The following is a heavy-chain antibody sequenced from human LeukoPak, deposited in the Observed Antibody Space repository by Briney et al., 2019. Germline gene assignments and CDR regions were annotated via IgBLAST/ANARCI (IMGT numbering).Heavy chain of an antibody. CDR2: IKSKTVGATT. D-gene: IGHD3-16*01. V-gene: IGHV3-15*01. CDR1: GFTFSSYA. Sequence: PGGSLRLSCTASGFTFSSYAMSWVRQAPGKGLEWVGRIKSKTVGATTDYAAAVNGRFTISRDDSKNTLYLQVSSLKTEDTAVYYCTTHMETTPTTFRNVYWGQGTLVTVAS. CDR3: TTHMETTPTTFRNVY. J-gene: IGHJ4*02.